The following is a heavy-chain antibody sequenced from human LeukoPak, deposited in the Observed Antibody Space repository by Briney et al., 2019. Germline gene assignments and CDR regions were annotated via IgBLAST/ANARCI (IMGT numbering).Heavy chain of an antibody. CDR3: ARGAVQDIGQFDP. CDR2: IYYSGNT. D-gene: IGHD2-15*01. J-gene: IGHJ5*02. CDR1: GVSISSHY. Sequence: SETLSLTCTVSGVSISSHYWSWVRQSPGKGLEWIGFIYYSGNTNYNPSLDSRVTISIDTSKKQFSLNLHSVTAADTAVYYCARGAVQDIGQFDPWSQGILVTVSS. V-gene: IGHV4-59*11.